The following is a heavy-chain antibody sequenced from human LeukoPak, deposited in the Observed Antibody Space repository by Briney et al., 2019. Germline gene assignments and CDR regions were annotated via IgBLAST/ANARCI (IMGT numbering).Heavy chain of an antibody. V-gene: IGHV4-61*02. D-gene: IGHD2-15*01. J-gene: IGHJ4*02. CDR1: GGSISSGTYY. CDR3: ARNSCSSGSCYDKRGYFDY. CDR2: IYTSGST. Sequence: SETLSLTCTVSGGSISSGTYYWSWIRQPAGKGLEWIGRIYTSGSTNYNPSLKSRVTISVDTSKNQFSLKMSSVTAADTAVYYCARNSCSSGSCYDKRGYFDYWGQGTMVTVSS.